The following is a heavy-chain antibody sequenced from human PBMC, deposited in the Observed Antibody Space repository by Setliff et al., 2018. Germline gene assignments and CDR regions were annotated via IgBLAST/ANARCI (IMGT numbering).Heavy chain of an antibody. Sequence: SETLSLTCSVSGASISSYYWSWIRQPPGKGLEWIGYIYTSGTTKYNPSLKSRVTISIDTSKSQFSLNLSSVTAADTAVYYCARIAYGSGSYYFDYWGQGTLGTVSS. D-gene: IGHD3-10*01. J-gene: IGHJ4*02. CDR2: IYTSGTT. CDR1: GASISSYY. CDR3: ARIAYGSGSYYFDY. V-gene: IGHV4-4*08.